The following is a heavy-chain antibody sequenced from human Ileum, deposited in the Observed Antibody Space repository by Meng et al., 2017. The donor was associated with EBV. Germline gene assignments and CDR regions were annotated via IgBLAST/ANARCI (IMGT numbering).Heavy chain of an antibody. D-gene: IGHD3-22*01. CDR1: GGSISSGGYY. Sequence: QVQLQESGPGLGKPSXXLSPTCTVSGGSISSGGYYWSWIRQHPGKGLEWIGYIHDSGSTYYNPSLKSRVTISLDKSKNQLSLKLNSVTAADTAVYYCASSDYYRSDYWGQGTLVTVSS. J-gene: IGHJ4*02. CDR3: ASSDYYRSDY. V-gene: IGHV4-31*09. CDR2: IHDSGST.